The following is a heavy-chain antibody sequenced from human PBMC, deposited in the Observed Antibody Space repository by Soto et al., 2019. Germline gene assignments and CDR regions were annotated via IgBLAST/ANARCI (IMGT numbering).Heavy chain of an antibody. D-gene: IGHD1-26*01. J-gene: IGHJ2*01. V-gene: IGHV3-23*01. Sequence: EVQLLESGGGLVQPGGSLRLSCAASGFTFSSFAMNWVRQPPGKGLEWVSGITGGGDSTFYADSVKGRFTISRVQSKNTVYLQMNSLRAEDTAVYYRVKKIAGTTTSGAYWYFDLWGRGTLVTVSS. CDR1: GFTFSSFA. CDR3: VKKIAGTTTSGAYWYFDL. CDR2: ITGGGDST.